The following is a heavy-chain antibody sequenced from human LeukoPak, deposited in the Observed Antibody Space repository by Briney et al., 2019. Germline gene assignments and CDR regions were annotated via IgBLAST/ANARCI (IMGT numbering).Heavy chain of an antibody. D-gene: IGHD4-17*01. V-gene: IGHV1-2*02. CDR1: GYTFTGYY. CDR3: ARGDVTTVTTFTVDH. CDR2: INPNSGGT. Sequence: GASVKVSCKTSGYTFTGYYMHWVRQAPGQGLEWMGWINPNSGGTNNAQKFQGRVTMTRDTSISTAYMELSRLRSDDTAVYYCARGDVTTVTTFTVDHWGQGTLVTVSS. J-gene: IGHJ5*02.